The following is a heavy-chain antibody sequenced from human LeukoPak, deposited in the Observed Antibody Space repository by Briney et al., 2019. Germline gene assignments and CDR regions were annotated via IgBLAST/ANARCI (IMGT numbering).Heavy chain of an antibody. D-gene: IGHD3-10*01. Sequence: PGGSLRLSCAASGFTFDDYAMHWARQAPGKGLEWVSGISWNSGSIGYADSVKGRFTISRDNAKNSLYLQMNSLRAEDTALYYCAKDIHYYGSGSSGFDYWGQGTLVTVSS. CDR3: AKDIHYYGSGSSGFDY. CDR1: GFTFDDYA. J-gene: IGHJ4*02. V-gene: IGHV3-9*01. CDR2: ISWNSGSI.